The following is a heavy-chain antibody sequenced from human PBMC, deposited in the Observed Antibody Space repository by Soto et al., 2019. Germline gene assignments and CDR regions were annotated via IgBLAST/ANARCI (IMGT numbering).Heavy chain of an antibody. V-gene: IGHV3-30*18. CDR2: VSHDGRNT. Sequence: GGSLILSCAASGFTFSGYGMHWVRQAPGKGLEWVAVVSHDGRNTHYADSVKGRFTISRDSSKNTVSLEMTSLRAEDTAVYYCAKGGRQWLVTSDFNYWGQGALVTVSS. CDR1: GFTFSGYG. J-gene: IGHJ4*02. CDR3: AKGGRQWLVTSDFNY. D-gene: IGHD6-19*01.